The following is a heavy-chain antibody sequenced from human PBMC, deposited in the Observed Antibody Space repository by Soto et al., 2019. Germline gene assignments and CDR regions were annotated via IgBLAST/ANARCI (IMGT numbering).Heavy chain of an antibody. J-gene: IGHJ2*01. D-gene: IGHD3-3*01. Sequence: ASVKVSCKASGYTFTRYDINCVRQAPGQGLEWKGWINPNSGGTKYAQKFQAWVTMTADTSISTAYLELSRLRSDHTAVYYCAREIRSGYYKYWYFDLWGRGTLVTVSS. V-gene: IGHV1-2*04. CDR1: GYTFTRYD. CDR2: INPNSGGT. CDR3: AREIRSGYYKYWYFDL.